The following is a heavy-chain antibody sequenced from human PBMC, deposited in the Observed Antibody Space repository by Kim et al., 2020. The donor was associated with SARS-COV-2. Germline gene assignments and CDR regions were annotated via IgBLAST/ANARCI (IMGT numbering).Heavy chain of an antibody. Sequence: GGSLRLSCAASGFTFSSYGMHWVRQAPGKGLEWVAVISYDGSNKYYADSVKGRFTISRDNSKNTLYLQMNSLRAEDTAVYYCAKDLVGATPLGYWGQGTLVTVSS. J-gene: IGHJ4*02. CDR3: AKDLVGATPLGY. V-gene: IGHV3-30*18. D-gene: IGHD1-26*01. CDR2: ISYDGSNK. CDR1: GFTFSSYG.